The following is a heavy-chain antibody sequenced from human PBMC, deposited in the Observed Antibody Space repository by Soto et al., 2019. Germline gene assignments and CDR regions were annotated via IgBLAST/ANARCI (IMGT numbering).Heavy chain of an antibody. CDR3: ARVIASAADFDY. V-gene: IGHV1-18*01. Sequence: QVQLVQSGAEVKKPGASVKVSCKASGYTFTSYGISWVRQAPGQGLEWMGWISAYNGKINYAQKLQGRVTMTTDTSTSKADMELRSLRSDDTAVYYCARVIASAADFDYWGQGTLVTVSS. D-gene: IGHD6-13*01. J-gene: IGHJ4*02. CDR2: ISAYNGKI. CDR1: GYTFTSYG.